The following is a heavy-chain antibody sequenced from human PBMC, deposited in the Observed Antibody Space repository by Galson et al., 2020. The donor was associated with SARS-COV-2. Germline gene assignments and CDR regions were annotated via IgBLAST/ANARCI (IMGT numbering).Heavy chain of an antibody. CDR1: GFTFRGYW. CDR3: ARILPSGYYDH. J-gene: IGHJ4*02. CDR2: INRDGTQE. D-gene: IGHD1-1*01. Sequence: QLGESLKISCTASGFTFRGYWMTWVRQPPGRGLEWVAYINRDGTQEAYVDSARGRFTISRDNVESSVYLQMNSLRAEETAVYYCARILPSGYYDHWGQGTLVTVSS. V-gene: IGHV3-7*01.